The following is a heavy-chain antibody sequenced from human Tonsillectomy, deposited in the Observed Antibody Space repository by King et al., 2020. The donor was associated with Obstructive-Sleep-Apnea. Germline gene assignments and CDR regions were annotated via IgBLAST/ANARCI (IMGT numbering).Heavy chain of an antibody. D-gene: IGHD3-9*01. CDR3: ERMGWMGLGYDILTGYWDY. CDR1: GFSLSNARMG. J-gene: IGHJ4*02. CDR2: IFSNDEK. V-gene: IGHV2-26*01. Sequence: QVTLKESGPVLVKPTETLTLTCTVSGFSLSNARMGVSRIRQPPGKALEWLAHIFSNDEKSYSPSLKSRLTISKDTSKSQVVLTMTNMDPVDTATYYCERMGWMGLGYDILTGYWDYWGQGTLVTVSS.